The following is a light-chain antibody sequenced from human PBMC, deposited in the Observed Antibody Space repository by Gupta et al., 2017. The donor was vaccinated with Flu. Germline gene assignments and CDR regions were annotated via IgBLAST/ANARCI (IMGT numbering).Light chain of an antibody. CDR2: AAS. CDR1: QGISAW. J-gene: IGKJ1*01. V-gene: IGKV1-12*01. Sequence: PSSVSASVGDTVTITCLASQGISAWLAWYQQKPGKAPKLLMSAASSLETGVPTRFSGSGSGTEFTLTISRLQPEDFATYYCQRSYNFPWTFGQGTKVEIK. CDR3: QRSYNFPWT.